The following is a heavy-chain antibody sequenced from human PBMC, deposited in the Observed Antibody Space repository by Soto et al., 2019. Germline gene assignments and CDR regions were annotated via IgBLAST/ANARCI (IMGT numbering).Heavy chain of an antibody. J-gene: IGHJ4*02. Sequence: QVQLVQSGAEVKKPGASVKVSCKASGYTFTSYDINWVRQATGQGLEWMGWMNPNSGNTGYAQKFQGRVTMTRNTSMTTAYMELSSVESEDTGVYCCAGERGRGGANYWGQGTLVTVSS. CDR3: AGERGRGGANY. CDR2: MNPNSGNT. V-gene: IGHV1-8*01. CDR1: GYTFTSYD. D-gene: IGHD3-10*01.